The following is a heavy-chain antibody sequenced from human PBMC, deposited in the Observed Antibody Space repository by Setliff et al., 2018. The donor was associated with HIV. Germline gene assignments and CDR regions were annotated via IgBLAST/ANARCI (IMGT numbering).Heavy chain of an antibody. J-gene: IGHJ4*02. D-gene: IGHD1-20*01. Sequence: PSETLSLTCVVSGYSISSGYYWGWIRQPPGTGLEWIGSFYHSTTYYNPSLKSRVTISVDTSKNQFSLKLISVTAADTAVYYCARDSITGTTPAFDYWGQGTLVTVSS. CDR1: GYSISSGYY. CDR2: FYHSTT. V-gene: IGHV4-38-2*02. CDR3: ARDSITGTTPAFDY.